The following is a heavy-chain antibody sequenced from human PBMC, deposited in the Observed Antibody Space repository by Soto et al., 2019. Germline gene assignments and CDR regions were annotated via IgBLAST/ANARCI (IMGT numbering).Heavy chain of an antibody. D-gene: IGHD2-21*02. V-gene: IGHV3-30-3*01. J-gene: IGHJ6*02. CDR3: ARDLDCGGDCYSFRNYYYGMDV. CDR1: GVTFSSYA. CDR2: ISYDGSNK. Sequence: PGGSLRLSCAASGVTFSSYAMHWIRQAPGKGLEWVAVISYDGSNKYYADSVKGRFTISRDNSKNTLYLQMNSLRAEDTAVYYCARDLDCGGDCYSFRNYYYGMDVWGQGTTVTVS.